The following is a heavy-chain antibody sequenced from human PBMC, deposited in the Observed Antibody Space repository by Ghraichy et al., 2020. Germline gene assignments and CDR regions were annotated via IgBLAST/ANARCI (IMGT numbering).Heavy chain of an antibody. CDR2: IYYSGST. J-gene: IGHJ6*02. CDR3: ARQVRQLVGMQMDV. CDR1: GGSISSSSYY. D-gene: IGHD6-6*01. Sequence: SETLSLTCTVSGGSISSSSYYWGWIRQPPGKGLEWIGSIYYSGSTYYNPSLKSRVTISVDTSKNQFSLKLSSVTAADTAVYYCARQVRQLVGMQMDVWGQGTTVTVSS. V-gene: IGHV4-39*01.